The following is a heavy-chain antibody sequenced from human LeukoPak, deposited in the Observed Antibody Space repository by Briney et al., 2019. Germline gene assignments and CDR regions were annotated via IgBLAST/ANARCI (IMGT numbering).Heavy chain of an antibody. CDR2: IKSKTDGGTT. CDR1: GFTFSSYW. J-gene: IGHJ6*03. D-gene: IGHD1-26*01. CDR3: TTDGYSGSYPPYYYYYMDV. V-gene: IGHV3-15*01. Sequence: GGSLRLSCAASGFTFSSYWMSWVRQAPGKGLEWVGRIKSKTDGGTTDYAAPVKGRFTISRDDSKNTLYLQMNSLKTEDTAVYYCTTDGYSGSYPPYYYYYMDVWGKGTTVTVSS.